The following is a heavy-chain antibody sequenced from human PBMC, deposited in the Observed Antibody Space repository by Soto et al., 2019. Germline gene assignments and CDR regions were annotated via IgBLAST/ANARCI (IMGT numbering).Heavy chain of an antibody. CDR3: WSGGDCGCVSCYPYYYDGMDV. CDR2: ISSSSSYI. CDR1: GFTFSSYS. Sequence: EVQLVESGGGLVKPGGSLRLSCAASGFTFSSYSMNWVRQAPGKGLEWVSSISSSSSYIYYADSVKGRFTISRDNAKNSLYRQMNCLRAEDTAVYYGWSGGDCGCVSCYPYYYDGMDVWGQGTTVTVSS. V-gene: IGHV3-21*01. D-gene: IGHD2-15*01. J-gene: IGHJ6*02.